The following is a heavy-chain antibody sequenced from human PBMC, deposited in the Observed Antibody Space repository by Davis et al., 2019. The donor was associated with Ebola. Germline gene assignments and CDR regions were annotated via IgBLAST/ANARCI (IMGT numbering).Heavy chain of an antibody. CDR3: ARGGGNSEFDY. Sequence: ASVKVSCKASGYTFTGYYMHWVRQAPGQGLEWMGWMNPNSGNTGYAQKFQGRVTMTRNTSISTAYMELSSLRSEDTAVYYCARGGGNSEFDYWGQGTLVTVSS. J-gene: IGHJ4*02. CDR1: GYTFTGYY. D-gene: IGHD4-23*01. V-gene: IGHV1-8*02. CDR2: MNPNSGNT.